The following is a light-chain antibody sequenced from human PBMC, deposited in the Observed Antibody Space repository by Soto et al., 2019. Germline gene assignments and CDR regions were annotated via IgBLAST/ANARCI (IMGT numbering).Light chain of an antibody. J-gene: IGLJ3*02. V-gene: IGLV4-69*01. CDR1: SGYSTYA. Sequence: QLVLTQSPSASASLGASVKLTCTLRSGYSTYAIAWHQQQSEKGPRFLMKINYDGTHSKGDGFFDRFSGSSSGAERHLTISSLQSEDEADYYCQSLGTGIQVFGGGTQLTVL. CDR2: INYDGTH. CDR3: QSLGTGIQV.